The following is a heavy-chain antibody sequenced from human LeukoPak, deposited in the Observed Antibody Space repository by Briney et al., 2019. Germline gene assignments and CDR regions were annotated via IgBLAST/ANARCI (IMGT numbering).Heavy chain of an antibody. CDR3: ARDLGRYYDILTGYYNKPQGLDY. Sequence: ASVTVSCKASGYTFTGYYMHWVRQAPGQGLKWMGWINPNSGGTHYAPKFQGRVTMTRDTSISTAYMELSRLRSDDTAVYYCARDLGRYYDILTGYYNKPQGLDYWGQGTLVTVSS. CDR2: INPNSGGT. D-gene: IGHD3-9*01. J-gene: IGHJ4*02. CDR1: GYTFTGYY. V-gene: IGHV1-2*02.